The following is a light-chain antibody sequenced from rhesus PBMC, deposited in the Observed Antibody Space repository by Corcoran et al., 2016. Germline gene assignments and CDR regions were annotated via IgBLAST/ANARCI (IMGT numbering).Light chain of an antibody. Sequence: QAALTQPPSVSGSPGQSVTISCTGTGSDIGAFNYVSWYQQHPGKAPKLMIYDVNKRPSGVSDRFSGSNSGYTASLTISGLQAEDEADYYCTSYPGRHTHIFGAGTQLTVL. CDR1: GSDIGAFNY. CDR2: DVN. CDR3: TSYPGRHTHI. V-gene: IGLV2-23*01. J-gene: IGLJ1*01.